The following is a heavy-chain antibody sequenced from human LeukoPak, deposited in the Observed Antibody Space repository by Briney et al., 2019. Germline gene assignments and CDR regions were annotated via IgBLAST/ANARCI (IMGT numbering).Heavy chain of an antibody. CDR2: IYSGGST. CDR1: GFTVSSNY. CDR3: AIAAVGANYYFDY. V-gene: IGHV3-66*01. J-gene: IGHJ4*02. Sequence: GGSLRLSCAASGFTVSSNYMSWVRQAPGKGLEWVSVIYSGGSTYYADSVKGRFTISRGNSKNTLYLQMNSLRAEDTAVYYCAIAAVGANYYFDYWGQGTLVTVSS. D-gene: IGHD4/OR15-4a*01.